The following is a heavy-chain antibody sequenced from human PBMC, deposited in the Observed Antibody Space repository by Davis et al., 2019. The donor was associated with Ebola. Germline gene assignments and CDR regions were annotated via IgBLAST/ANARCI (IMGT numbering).Heavy chain of an antibody. D-gene: IGHD2-15*01. J-gene: IGHJ4*02. V-gene: IGHV6-1*01. CDR3: ARLGPRLPDY. CDR1: GDSVSSNSAA. CDR2: TYYRSKWYN. Sequence: SQTLSLTCAISGDSVSSNSAAWNWIRQSPSRGLEWLGRTYYRSKWYNDYAVSVKSRITINPDTSKNQFSLKLSSVTAADTAVYYCARLGPRLPDYWGQGTLVTVSS.